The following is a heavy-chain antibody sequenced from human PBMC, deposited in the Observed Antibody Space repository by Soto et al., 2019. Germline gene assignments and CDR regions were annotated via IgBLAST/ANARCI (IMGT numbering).Heavy chain of an antibody. CDR3: ERGLPSSYDLLTGSRIGNGFDI. CDR1: GGSIRSYY. Sequence: SETLSLTCTVSGGSIRSYYWSWIRQSPGKGLEWIGYIYYNGNTNYNPSLKSRVTISVHTSQNQFSLKMSSVTAADTAVYYCERGLPSSYDLLTGSRIGNGFDIWGQGTKVTVSS. J-gene: IGHJ3*02. CDR2: IYYNGNT. V-gene: IGHV4-59*01. D-gene: IGHD3-9*01.